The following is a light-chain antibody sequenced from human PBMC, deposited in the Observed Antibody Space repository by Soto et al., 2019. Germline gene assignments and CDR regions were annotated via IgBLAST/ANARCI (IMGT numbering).Light chain of an antibody. CDR1: QGISNN. J-gene: IGKJ4*01. CDR2: GAS. CDR3: QQNNNWPPLT. Sequence: EIVMTQSPATLSVSPGERATLSCRASQGISNNLAWYQQKPGQAPRLLLYGASTRATGTPARFSGSGSGTEFTLTISSLQSEDFAVYYCQQNNNWPPLTFGGGTKVEFK. V-gene: IGKV3-15*01.